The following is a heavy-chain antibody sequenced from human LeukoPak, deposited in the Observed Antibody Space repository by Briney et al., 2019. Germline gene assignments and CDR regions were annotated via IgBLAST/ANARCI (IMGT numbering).Heavy chain of an antibody. Sequence: SETLSLTCAVYGGSFSGYYWSWIRQPPGKGLEWIGEISHSGSTNYNPSLKSRVTISVDTSKNQFSLKLSSVTAADTAVYYCARVLYGDYYFDYWGQGTLVTVSS. CDR3: ARVLYGDYYFDY. V-gene: IGHV4-34*01. CDR2: ISHSGST. J-gene: IGHJ4*02. D-gene: IGHD4-17*01. CDR1: GGSFSGYY.